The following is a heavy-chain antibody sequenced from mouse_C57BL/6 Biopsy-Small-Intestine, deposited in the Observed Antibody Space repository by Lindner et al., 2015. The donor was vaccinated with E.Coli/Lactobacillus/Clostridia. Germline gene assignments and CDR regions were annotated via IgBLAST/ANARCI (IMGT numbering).Heavy chain of an antibody. Sequence: VQLQESGGDLVKPGGSLKLSCAASGFTFSSYGMSWVRQTPDKRLEWVATISSGGSYTYYPDSVKGRFTISRDNAKNTLYLQMSSLKSEDTAMYYCARPYRGDGYPLYYAMDYWGQGTSVTVSS. CDR3: ARPYRGDGYPLYYAMDY. D-gene: IGHD2-3*01. CDR1: GFTFSSYG. V-gene: IGHV5-6*01. CDR2: ISSGGSYT. J-gene: IGHJ4*01.